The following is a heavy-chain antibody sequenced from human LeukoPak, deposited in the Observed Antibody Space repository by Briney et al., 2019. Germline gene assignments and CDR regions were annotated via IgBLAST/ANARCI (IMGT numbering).Heavy chain of an antibody. D-gene: IGHD3-3*01. V-gene: IGHV3-7*01. J-gene: IGHJ6*02. CDR3: ARDPHYDFWSGQTYYYYGMDV. CDR2: IKKDGSEK. CDR1: GFTFSSYW. Sequence: GGSLRLSCAAPGFTFSSYWMSWVRQAPGKGLEWVANIKKDGSEKYYVDSVKGRFTISRDNAKNSLYLQMNSLRAEDTAVYYCARDPHYDFWSGQTYYYYGMDVWGQGTTVTVSS.